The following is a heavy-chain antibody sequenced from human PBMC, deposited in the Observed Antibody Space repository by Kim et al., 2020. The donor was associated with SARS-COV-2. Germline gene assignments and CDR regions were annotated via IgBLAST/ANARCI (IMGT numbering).Heavy chain of an antibody. CDR3: ARDMNDYGDYGNWFDP. Sequence: GGSLRLSCAASGFTFSSYGMHWVRQAPGKGLEWVAVIWYDGSNKYYADSVKGRFTISRDNSKNTLYLQMNSLRAEDTAVYYCARDMNDYGDYGNWFDPWGQGTLVTVSS. D-gene: IGHD4-17*01. CDR1: GFTFSSYG. J-gene: IGHJ5*02. CDR2: IWYDGSNK. V-gene: IGHV3-33*01.